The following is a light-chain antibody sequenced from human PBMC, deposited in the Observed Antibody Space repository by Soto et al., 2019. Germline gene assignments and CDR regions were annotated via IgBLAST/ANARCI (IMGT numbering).Light chain of an antibody. Sequence: QSALTQPASVSGSPGQSITISCTGTSSDVGGYNYVSWYQHHPGKAPKLMIYDVSNRPSGVSNRFSGSKSGNTASLIISGLQAEDEAVYYCSSYTSSSTISTYDFGTGT. CDR3: SSYTSSSTISTYD. J-gene: IGLJ1*01. CDR2: DVS. CDR1: SSDVGGYNY. V-gene: IGLV2-14*03.